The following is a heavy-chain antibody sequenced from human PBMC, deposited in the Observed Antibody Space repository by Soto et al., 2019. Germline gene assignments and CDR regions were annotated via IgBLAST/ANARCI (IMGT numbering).Heavy chain of an antibody. V-gene: IGHV3-33*03. CDR2: IWNDGKKQ. CDR3: VKSMRDTVVVPSATLSIGAFDL. Sequence: GSLRLSCAASGFAFRNYAMHWVRQAPDTKGLEWLAVIWNDGKKQFYGDSVKGRFTISRDNSKNTLDLLMNRLTPEDTALYYCVKSMRDTVVVPSATLSIGAFDLWGQGTMVTVSS. CDR1: GFAFRNYA. D-gene: IGHD2-15*01. J-gene: IGHJ3*01.